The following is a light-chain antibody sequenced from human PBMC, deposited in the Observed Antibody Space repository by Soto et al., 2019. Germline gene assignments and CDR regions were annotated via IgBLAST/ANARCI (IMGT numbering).Light chain of an antibody. CDR2: DAS. V-gene: IGKV1-5*01. CDR3: QQYNSYSGT. Sequence: IQMTQSPCTLSASVVDRVTITCRASQSISSWLAWYQQKPGKAPKLLIYDASSLESGVPSRFSGSGSGTEFTLTISSLQPDDFATYYCQQYNSYSGTFGQGTKVDIK. J-gene: IGKJ1*01. CDR1: QSISSW.